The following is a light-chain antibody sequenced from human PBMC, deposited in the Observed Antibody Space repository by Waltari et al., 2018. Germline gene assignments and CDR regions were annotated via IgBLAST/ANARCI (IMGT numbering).Light chain of an antibody. J-gene: IGKJ2*01. V-gene: IGKV3-20*01. CDR3: QQYGGSPLYT. Sequence: EIVLTQSPGTLSFSPGERATLSCRASQSVSSDQLAWYQQKPGQAPRLLIYAASSRGIGIPDRFSGGGSGTDFTLTISRLEPEDFAVYYCQQYGGSPLYTFGQGTKLEIK. CDR1: QSVSSDQ. CDR2: AAS.